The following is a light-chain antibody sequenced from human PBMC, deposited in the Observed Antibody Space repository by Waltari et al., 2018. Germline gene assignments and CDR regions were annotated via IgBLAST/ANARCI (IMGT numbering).Light chain of an antibody. CDR2: AVT. CDR3: NSITSSTTCV. V-gene: IGLV2-14*03. Sequence: QCALTQPASGAGSPGQSINIPCTGTSSHGGGHNQVCWYQQHPGQAPKRLIDAVTKWPSGVSDRFSGGKPGNTASLTISGLQAEGGAGYYCNSITSSTTCVFGGGTRVTVL. J-gene: IGLJ3*02. CDR1: SSHGGGHNQ.